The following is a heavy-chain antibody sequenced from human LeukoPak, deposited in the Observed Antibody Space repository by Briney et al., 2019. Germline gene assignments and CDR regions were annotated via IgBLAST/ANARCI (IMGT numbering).Heavy chain of an antibody. V-gene: IGHV1-69*05. Sequence: GASVKVSCKASGGTFSSYAISWVRQAPGQGLEWMGGIIPIFGTANYAQKFQGRVTMTRDMSTSTVYMELSSLRSEDTAVYYCAKEMGFKIREVMLGFFEYWGQGTLVTVSS. D-gene: IGHD3-10*01. CDR2: IIPIFGTA. CDR3: AKEMGFKIREVMLGFFEY. CDR1: GGTFSSYA. J-gene: IGHJ4*02.